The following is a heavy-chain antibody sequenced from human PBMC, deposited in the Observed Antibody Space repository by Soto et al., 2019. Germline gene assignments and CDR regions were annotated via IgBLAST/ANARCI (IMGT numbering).Heavy chain of an antibody. CDR2: IIPILGIA. CDR1: GGTFSSYT. Sequence: GASVKVSCKASGGTFSSYTISWVRQAPGQGLEWMGRIIPILGIANYAQKFQGRVTITADKSTSTAYMELSSLRSEDTAAYYCARRYSNYWFDPWGQGTLVTVSS. J-gene: IGHJ5*02. V-gene: IGHV1-69*02. CDR3: ARRYSNYWFDP. D-gene: IGHD4-4*01.